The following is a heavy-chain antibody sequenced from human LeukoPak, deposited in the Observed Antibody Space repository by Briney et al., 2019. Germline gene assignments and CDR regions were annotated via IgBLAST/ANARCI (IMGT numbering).Heavy chain of an antibody. J-gene: IGHJ4*02. Sequence: PGGSLRLSCAGSGFTFSSYEMNWVRQAPGKGLEWVSYISSSGSTIYYADSVKGRFTISRDNAKNSLYLEMNSLRAEGTAVYYCARTDLGYSYGNPDYWGQETLVTVSS. CDR3: ARTDLGYSYGNPDY. CDR2: ISSSGSTI. CDR1: GFTFSSYE. D-gene: IGHD5-18*01. V-gene: IGHV3-48*03.